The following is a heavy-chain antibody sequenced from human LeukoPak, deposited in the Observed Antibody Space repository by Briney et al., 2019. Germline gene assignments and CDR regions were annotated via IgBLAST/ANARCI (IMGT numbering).Heavy chain of an antibody. CDR2: IYKTGRT. Sequence: PSQTLSLTCTVSGGSVSSGSYYWSWIRQPAGKGLEWIGYIYKTGRTNYNPSLTSRVAISVDRSKNQFSLQLKSVTAADTAVYYCARAVSLGEIAWDIWGQGTMVTVSS. CDR1: GGSVSSGSYY. J-gene: IGHJ3*02. V-gene: IGHV4-61*10. D-gene: IGHD3-16*01. CDR3: ARAVSLGEIAWDI.